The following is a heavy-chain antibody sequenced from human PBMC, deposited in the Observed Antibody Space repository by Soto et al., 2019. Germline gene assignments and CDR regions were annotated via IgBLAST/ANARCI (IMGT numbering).Heavy chain of an antibody. CDR3: ANYYDPFEYYFDY. V-gene: IGHV3-23*01. Sequence: PGGSLRLCCAASGFTFSSYAMSWVRQAPGKGLEWVSAISGSGGSTYYADSVKGRFTISRDNSKNTLYLQMNSLRAEDTAVYYCANYYDPFEYYFDYWGQGTLVTVSS. CDR2: ISGSGGST. D-gene: IGHD3-22*01. CDR1: GFTFSSYA. J-gene: IGHJ4*02.